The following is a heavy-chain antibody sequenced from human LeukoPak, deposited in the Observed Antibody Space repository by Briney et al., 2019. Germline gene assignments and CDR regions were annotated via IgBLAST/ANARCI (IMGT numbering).Heavy chain of an antibody. CDR3: ARDSGGSYSL. J-gene: IGHJ4*02. D-gene: IGHD1-26*01. V-gene: IGHV4-38-2*02. Sequence: SETLSLTCTVSGGSISSGYYWGWIRQPPGKGLEWIGSIYHSGSTYYNPSLKSRVTISVDTSKNQFSLKLSSVTAADTAVYYCARDSGGSYSLWGQGTLVTVSS. CDR2: IYHSGST. CDR1: GGSISSGYY.